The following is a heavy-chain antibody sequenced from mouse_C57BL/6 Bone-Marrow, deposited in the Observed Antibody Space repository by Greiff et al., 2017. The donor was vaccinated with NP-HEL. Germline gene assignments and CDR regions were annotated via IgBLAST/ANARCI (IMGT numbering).Heavy chain of an antibody. CDR2: IYPGDGDT. CDR3: GLLWFAY. V-gene: IGHV1-82*01. Sequence: QVQLQQSGPELVKPGASVKISCKASGYAFSSSWMNWVKRRPGKGLEWIGRIYPGDGDTNYNGKFKGKATLTADKSSSTAYMQLSSLTSEDSAVYFCGLLWFAYWGQGTLVTVSA. D-gene: IGHD2-10*01. CDR1: GYAFSSSW. J-gene: IGHJ3*01.